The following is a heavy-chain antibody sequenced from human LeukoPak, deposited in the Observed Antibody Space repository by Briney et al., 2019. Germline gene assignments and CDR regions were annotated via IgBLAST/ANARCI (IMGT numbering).Heavy chain of an antibody. CDR3: AREPVTGTLNFFDP. V-gene: IGHV1-2*02. D-gene: IGHD6-19*01. CDR2: IKPNSGGT. CDR1: GYTFTSYG. J-gene: IGHJ5*02. Sequence: GASVKVSCKASGYTFTSYGISWVRQAPGQGLEWMGWIKPNSGGTNYAHKFQGRVTMTRDTSLNTAYMELNRLISDDTAVYYCAREPVTGTLNFFDPWGQGALVTVTS.